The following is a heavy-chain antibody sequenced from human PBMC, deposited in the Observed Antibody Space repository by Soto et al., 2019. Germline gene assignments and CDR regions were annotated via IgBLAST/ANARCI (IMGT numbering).Heavy chain of an antibody. CDR2: ISGSGDST. CDR1: GLTFSNYA. J-gene: IGHJ4*02. Sequence: EVQLLESGGGLVQPGGSLRLSCAASGLTFSNYAMNWVRQAPGKGLEWVSVISGSGDSTYYADSVKGRFTISRDNSKNTLYLQMNSLRAEDTAIYYCARRGSGSFYDYWGQGTLVTVSS. V-gene: IGHV3-23*01. D-gene: IGHD1-26*01. CDR3: ARRGSGSFYDY.